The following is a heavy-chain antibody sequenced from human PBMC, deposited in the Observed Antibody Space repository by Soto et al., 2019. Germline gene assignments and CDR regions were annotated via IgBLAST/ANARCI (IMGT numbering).Heavy chain of an antibody. Sequence: QLLLQESGPGLVKPSETLSLTCTVSGGSILDSTYYWAWIRQPPGKGLEWIGTIFYSGGTFYTPSLTSRVTVSVDTSTNQFSLKLSSVTAADTAVYYCARQASGYYYGWFDPWGQGTLVTVSS. J-gene: IGHJ5*02. CDR2: IFYSGGT. CDR1: GGSILDSTYY. CDR3: ARQASGYYYGWFDP. V-gene: IGHV4-39*01. D-gene: IGHD3-22*01.